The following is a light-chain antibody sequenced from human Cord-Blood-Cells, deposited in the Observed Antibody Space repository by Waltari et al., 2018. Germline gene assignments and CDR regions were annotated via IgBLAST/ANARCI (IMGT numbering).Light chain of an antibody. J-gene: IGLJ2*01. CDR1: SSNIGAGYD. CDR2: GNS. Sequence: SVLTQPPSVSGAPGQRVTISCTGSSSNIGAGYDVHWYQQLPGTAPKLLIYGNSKRPSGVPDRFSGSKSGTSASLAITGLQAEDEADYYCQSYDSSLSGSVVFGGETKLTVL. CDR3: QSYDSSLSGSVV. V-gene: IGLV1-40*01.